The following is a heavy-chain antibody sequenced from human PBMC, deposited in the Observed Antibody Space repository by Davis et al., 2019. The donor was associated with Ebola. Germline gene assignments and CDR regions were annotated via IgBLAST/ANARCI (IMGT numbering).Heavy chain of an antibody. CDR2: ISGSGGST. D-gene: IGHD3-10*02. CDR3: AMLFHYYGMDV. J-gene: IGHJ6*02. V-gene: IGHV3-23*01. Sequence: GESLKISCAASGFTFSSYAMSWVRQAPGKGLEWVPAISGSGGSTYYADSVKGRFTISRDNSKNTLYLQMNSLRAEDTAVYYCAMLFHYYGMDVWGQGTTVTVSS. CDR1: GFTFSSYA.